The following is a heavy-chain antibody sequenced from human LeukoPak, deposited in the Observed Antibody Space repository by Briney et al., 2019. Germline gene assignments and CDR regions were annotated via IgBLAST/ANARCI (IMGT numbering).Heavy chain of an antibody. J-gene: IGHJ6*03. CDR1: GGSISSYY. CDR3: ARDTTHYYYYMDG. D-gene: IGHD4-17*01. CDR2: IYYSGST. V-gene: IGHV4-59*01. Sequence: SETLSLTCTVSGGSISSYYWSWIRQPPGKGLEWIGYIYYSGSTNCNPSLKSRVTISVDTSKNQFSLKLSSVTAADTAVYYCARDTTHYYYYMDGWGKGTTATVSS.